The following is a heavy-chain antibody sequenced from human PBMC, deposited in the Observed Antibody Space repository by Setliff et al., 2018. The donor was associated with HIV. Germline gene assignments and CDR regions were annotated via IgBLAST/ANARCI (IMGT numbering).Heavy chain of an antibody. CDR2: IYLSGTT. Sequence: PSETLSLTCTVSGGSISTYYWSWIRQPPGKGLEWIGSIYLSGTTNYNPSLKNRVTMSLDTSKTQVSLRLTSVTAADTAVYYCARRSIVGVTRGFYYYGLDVWGQGTTVTVSS. J-gene: IGHJ6*02. CDR3: ARRSIVGVTRGFYYYGLDV. V-gene: IGHV4-59*08. D-gene: IGHD1-26*01. CDR1: GGSISTYY.